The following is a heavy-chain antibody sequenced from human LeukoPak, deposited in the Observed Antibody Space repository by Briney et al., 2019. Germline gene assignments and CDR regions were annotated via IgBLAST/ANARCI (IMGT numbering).Heavy chain of an antibody. D-gene: IGHD3-22*01. Sequence: ESSETLSLTCTVSGGSISSGGYYWSWIRQHPGKGLEWIGYIYYSGSTYYNPSLKGRVTISVDTSKNQFSLKLSSVTAADTAVYYCARAKIVVVQLDYWGQGTLVTVSS. CDR2: IYYSGST. J-gene: IGHJ4*02. CDR3: ARAKIVVVQLDY. V-gene: IGHV4-31*03. CDR1: GGSISSGGYY.